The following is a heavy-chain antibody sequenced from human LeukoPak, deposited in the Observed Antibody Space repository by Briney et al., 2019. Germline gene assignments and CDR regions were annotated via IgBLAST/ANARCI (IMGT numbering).Heavy chain of an antibody. CDR2: IYTSGST. D-gene: IGHD3-16*02. V-gene: IGHV4-4*07. Sequence: SETLSLTCTVSGGSISSYYWSWIRQPAGKGLEWIGRIYTSGSTNYNPSLKSRVTMSVDTSKNQFSLKLSSVTAADTAVYYCARDYAWGSYRLGFDYWGQGTLVTVSS. CDR1: GGSISSYY. CDR3: ARDYAWGSYRLGFDY. J-gene: IGHJ4*02.